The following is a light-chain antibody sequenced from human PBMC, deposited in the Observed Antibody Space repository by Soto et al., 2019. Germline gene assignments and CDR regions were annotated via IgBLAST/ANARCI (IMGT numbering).Light chain of an antibody. J-gene: IGKJ5*01. V-gene: IGKV1-39*01. CDR1: QKINNY. CDR3: EQSYSTPVT. CDR2: GAF. Sequence: DIQMTQPPSSLSASVGDRVTVTCRTSQKINNYLNWYQQKPGKAPKLLIYGAFSVQSGVPLRFSGSGSGTEFTLTISSLQPEDFAIYYCEQSYSTPVTFGQGTRLEIK.